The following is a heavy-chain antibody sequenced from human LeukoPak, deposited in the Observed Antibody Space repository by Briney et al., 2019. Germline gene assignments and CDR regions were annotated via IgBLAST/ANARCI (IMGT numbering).Heavy chain of an antibody. Sequence: GGSLRLSCSASGFTFSSYAMHWVRQAPGKGLEYVSAISSNGGSTYYADSVKGRFTISRDNSKNTLYLQMSSLRAEDTAVYYCVIASQLERRIFDYWGQGTLVTVSS. V-gene: IGHV3-64D*06. CDR3: VIASQLERRIFDY. CDR2: ISSNGGST. J-gene: IGHJ4*02. D-gene: IGHD1-1*01. CDR1: GFTFSSYA.